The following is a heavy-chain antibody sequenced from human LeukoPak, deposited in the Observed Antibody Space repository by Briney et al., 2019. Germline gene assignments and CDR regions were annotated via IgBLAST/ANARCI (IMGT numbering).Heavy chain of an antibody. CDR2: IKQDGSEK. V-gene: IGHV3-7*03. CDR1: GFTFSSYW. J-gene: IGHJ3*02. D-gene: IGHD3-10*01. Sequence: GGSLRLSCAASGFTFSSYWMSWVRQAPGKGLEWVANIKQDGSEKYYVDSVKGRFTISRDNAKNSLYLQMNSLRAEDTAVYYCAKDSTYYYGSGSYQTRLFAFDIWGQGTMVTVSS. CDR3: AKDSTYYYGSGSYQTRLFAFDI.